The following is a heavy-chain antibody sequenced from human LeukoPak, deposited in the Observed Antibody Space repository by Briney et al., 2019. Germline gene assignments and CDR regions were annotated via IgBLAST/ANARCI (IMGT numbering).Heavy chain of an antibody. CDR2: IYHSGST. Sequence: SETLSLTCAVSGGSISSSNWWSWVRQPPGKGLEWIGEIYHSGSTNYNPSLKSRVTISVDKSKNQFSLKLSSVTAADTAVYYCASGTAAGSKNAEYFQHWGQGTLVTVSS. CDR3: ASGTAAGSKNAEYFQH. J-gene: IGHJ1*01. V-gene: IGHV4-4*02. CDR1: GGSISSSNW. D-gene: IGHD6-13*01.